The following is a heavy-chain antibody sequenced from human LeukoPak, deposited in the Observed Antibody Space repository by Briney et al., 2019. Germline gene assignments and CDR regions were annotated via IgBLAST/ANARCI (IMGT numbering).Heavy chain of an antibody. CDR3: ARDLVTEPTGDWFDP. CDR1: GFTFSTYW. D-gene: IGHD3-10*01. CDR2: IKYDGIEK. J-gene: IGHJ5*02. V-gene: IGHV3-7*01. Sequence: GGSLRLSCAASGFTFSTYWMAWVRQAPGKELEWVANIKYDGIEKYYVDSVKGRFTISRDNARNSLYLHMNSLRDDDTAVYYCARDLVTEPTGDWFDPWGQGTLVIVSS.